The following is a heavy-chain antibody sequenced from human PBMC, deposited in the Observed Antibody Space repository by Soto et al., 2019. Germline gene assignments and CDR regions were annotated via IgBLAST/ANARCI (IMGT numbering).Heavy chain of an antibody. J-gene: IGHJ6*02. CDR3: ARDRGIAAAGYYYYGMDV. CDR2: ISSSSSYI. V-gene: IGHV3-21*01. CDR1: GFTFSSYS. Sequence: LRLSCAASGFTFSSYSMNWVRQAPGKGLEWVSSISSSSSYIYYADSVKGRFTISRDNAKNSLYLQMNSLRAEDTAVYYCARDRGIAAAGYYYYGMDVWGQGTTVTVSS. D-gene: IGHD6-13*01.